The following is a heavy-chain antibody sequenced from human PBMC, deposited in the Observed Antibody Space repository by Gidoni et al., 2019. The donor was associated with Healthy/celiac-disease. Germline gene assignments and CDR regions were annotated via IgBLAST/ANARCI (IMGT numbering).Heavy chain of an antibody. V-gene: IGHV3-30-3*01. J-gene: IGHJ4*02. CDR2: ISSDGSNK. CDR1: GFPFISYA. D-gene: IGHD3-9*01. Sequence: QVQLVESGGGVVQPGRSLRLSCAASGFPFISYAMHWVRQAPGKGLAWVAVISSDGSNKYHADSVKGRFTNSRNNSKNTLYLQMNSLRAEDTAVYYCARLPSPPPYYEILTGTEDYWGQGTLVTVSS. CDR3: ARLPSPPPYYEILTGTEDY.